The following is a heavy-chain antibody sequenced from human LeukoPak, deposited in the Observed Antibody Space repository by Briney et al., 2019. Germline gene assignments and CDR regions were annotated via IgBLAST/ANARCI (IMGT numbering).Heavy chain of an antibody. Sequence: SETLSLTCAVSGGSISSSNWWSWVRQPPGKGLEWIGEIYYSGSTYYNPSLKSRVTISVDTSKNQFSLKLSSVTAADTAVYYCARVSNSSGWYYYYYYMDVWGKGTTVTVSS. J-gene: IGHJ6*03. CDR2: IYYSGST. V-gene: IGHV4-4*02. D-gene: IGHD6-19*01. CDR1: GGSISSSNW. CDR3: ARVSNSSGWYYYYYYMDV.